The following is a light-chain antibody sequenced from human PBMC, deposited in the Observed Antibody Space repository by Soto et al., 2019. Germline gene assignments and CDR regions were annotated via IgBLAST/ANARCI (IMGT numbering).Light chain of an antibody. V-gene: IGKV1-12*01. CDR2: AVS. CDR1: QDVGSR. J-gene: IGKJ4*01. Sequence: DIQMTQSPSFVSASVGDRVTIACRASQDVGSRLAWYQQKPGKAPKLLIFAVSSLQTGVPSRFSGSGSGTDFTLTITNLQPEDFASYYCQQANSFPPTFGGGTKVETK. CDR3: QQANSFPPT.